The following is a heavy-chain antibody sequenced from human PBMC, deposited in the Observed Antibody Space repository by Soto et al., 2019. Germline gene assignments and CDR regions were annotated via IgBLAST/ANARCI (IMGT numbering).Heavy chain of an antibody. V-gene: IGHV3-64D*06. CDR2: ISRDGRIT. Sequence: GGSLRLSCSVSGFNFMSYAMHWVRRAPGRRLEHVSAISRDGRITYYAASVNDRFTITRDNSKTTLYLQMSSLSVDDPAVYYCAKDQWGLSGEWLGGYFDHWGQGTQVTVSS. J-gene: IGHJ4*02. CDR3: AKDQWGLSGEWLGGYFDH. D-gene: IGHD2-8*02. CDR1: GFNFMSYA.